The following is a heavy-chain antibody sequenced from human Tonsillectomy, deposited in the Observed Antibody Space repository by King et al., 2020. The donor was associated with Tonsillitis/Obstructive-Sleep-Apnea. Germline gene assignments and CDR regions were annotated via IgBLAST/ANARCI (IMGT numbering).Heavy chain of an antibody. V-gene: IGHV5-10-1*03. D-gene: IGHD1-7*01. CDR3: ARSATTENYYSYVMDV. Sequence: VQLVESGAEVKKPGESLRISCEGSGYSFTTYWINWVRQMPGKGLEGMGTIDPSDSYTNYTPSFQGHVTIPADNSIGTAYLQWSSLNASDTAMYYCARSATTENYYSYVMDVWGQGTTVTVSS. CDR2: IDPSDSYT. CDR1: GYSFTTYW. J-gene: IGHJ6*02.